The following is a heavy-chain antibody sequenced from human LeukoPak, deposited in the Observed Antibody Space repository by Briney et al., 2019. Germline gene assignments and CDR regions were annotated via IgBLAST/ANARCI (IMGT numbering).Heavy chain of an antibody. D-gene: IGHD3-16*01. CDR1: GYRFTDDY. V-gene: IGHV1-2*02. J-gene: IGHJ4*02. Sequence: ASVKVSCKTSGYRFTDDYIHWVRQAPGQGLEWMGWINPDTDFTNYAPKFRGRVIMTRDTSISTAYMEVRRLTFDDTAIYYCAPTSEAYTSNWSVWGQGTMVTVSP. CDR3: APTSEAYTSNWSV. CDR2: INPDTDFT.